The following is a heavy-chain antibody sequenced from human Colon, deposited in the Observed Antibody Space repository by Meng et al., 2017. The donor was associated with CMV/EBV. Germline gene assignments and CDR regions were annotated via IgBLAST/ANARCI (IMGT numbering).Heavy chain of an antibody. J-gene: IGHJ4*02. CDR1: GDSVSSTGAA. CDR3: ARDYGTNRPFEY. CDR2: TYYRSKWYN. D-gene: IGHD1/OR15-1a*01. V-gene: IGHV6-1*01. Sequence: QVQLQQSGPGLVKPSXXLSLTXAISGDSVSSTGAAWNWIRQFPSRGFEWPGRTYYRSKWYNDYAVSVKGRIAINPDTSKNQFFLQLNSVTPEDTAVYYCARDYGTNRPFEYWGQGILVTVSS.